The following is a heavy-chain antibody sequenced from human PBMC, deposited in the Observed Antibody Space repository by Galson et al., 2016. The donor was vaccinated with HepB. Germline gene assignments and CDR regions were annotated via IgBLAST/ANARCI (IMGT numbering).Heavy chain of an antibody. CDR2: ISSYNGNR. D-gene: IGHD2-15*01. CDR1: GYTFSNYD. Sequence: SVKVSCKASGYTFSNYDIAWVRQAPGQRLEWVGWISSYNGNRKYEQKLQGKITMTTDTSTSTGYMELRSLRSDDTAVYYCARGSADMAFDSWGQGTMVTVSS. CDR3: ARGSADMAFDS. V-gene: IGHV1-18*01. J-gene: IGHJ3*02.